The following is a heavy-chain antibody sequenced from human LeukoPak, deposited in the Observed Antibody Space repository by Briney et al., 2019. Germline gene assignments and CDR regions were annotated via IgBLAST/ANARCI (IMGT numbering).Heavy chain of an antibody. Sequence: PSETLSLTCTVSGGSISSGGYYWSWIRQPPGKGLEWIGYAYYSGSTNYNPSLKSRVTISVDASKNQFSLQLSSVTAADTAVYYCSRTFCNSGRCYMVYWGQGTLVTVSS. CDR3: SRTFCNSGRCYMVY. CDR2: AYYSGST. V-gene: IGHV4-61*08. D-gene: IGHD2-15*01. J-gene: IGHJ4*02. CDR1: GGSISSGGYY.